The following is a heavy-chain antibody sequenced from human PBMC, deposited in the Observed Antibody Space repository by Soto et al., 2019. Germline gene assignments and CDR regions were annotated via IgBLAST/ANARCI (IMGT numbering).Heavy chain of an antibody. Sequence: ASVKVSCKASGYTFTSYDINWVRQATGQGLEWMGWMNPNSGNTGYAQKFQGRVTMTRNTSISTAYMELSSLRSEDTAVYYCARSRLSCSSTSCGASWFDPWGQGTLVTVSS. D-gene: IGHD2-2*01. CDR3: ARSRLSCSSTSCGASWFDP. V-gene: IGHV1-8*01. J-gene: IGHJ5*02. CDR2: MNPNSGNT. CDR1: GYTFTSYD.